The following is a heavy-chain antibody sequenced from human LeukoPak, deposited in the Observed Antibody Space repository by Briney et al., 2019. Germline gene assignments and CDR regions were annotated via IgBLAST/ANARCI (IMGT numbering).Heavy chain of an antibody. J-gene: IGHJ4*02. Sequence: ASVKLSCKASGYTFTDSYIHWVRQAPGQGLEWMGWINPDSGSTSYEQKFKGRVTLTRATSISTAYIELSRLTSDDTAVYSCARVKTNGWHYLDSWGQGTLVTVTS. CDR2: INPDSGST. D-gene: IGHD6-19*01. CDR1: GYTFTDSY. CDR3: ARVKTNGWHYLDS. V-gene: IGHV1-2*02.